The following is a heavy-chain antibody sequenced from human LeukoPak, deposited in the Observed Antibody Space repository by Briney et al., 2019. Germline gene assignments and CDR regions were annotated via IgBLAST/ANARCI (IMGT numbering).Heavy chain of an antibody. Sequence: GGSLRLSCAASGFTFSSYWMSWVRQAPGKGLEWVANIKQDGSEKYYVDSVKGRFTTSRDNAKNSRYLQMNSLRAEDTAVYYCARAGTVLWFGELLYDAFVREYYFDYWGQGTLVTVSS. CDR2: IKQDGSEK. CDR3: ARAGTVLWFGELLYDAFVREYYFDY. J-gene: IGHJ4*02. V-gene: IGHV3-7*03. D-gene: IGHD3-10*01. CDR1: GFTFSSYW.